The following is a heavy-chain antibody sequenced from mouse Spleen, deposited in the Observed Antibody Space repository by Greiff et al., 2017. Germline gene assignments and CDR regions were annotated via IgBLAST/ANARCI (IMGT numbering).Heavy chain of an antibody. CDR1: GFTFSDYG. J-gene: IGHJ3*01. CDR3: ATIYYGNYAFAY. V-gene: IGHV5-17*01. Sequence: EVMLVESGGGLVKPGGSLKLSCAASGFTFSDYGMHWVRQAPEKGLEWVAYISSGSSTIYYADTVKGRFTISRDNAKNTLFLQMTSLRSEDTAMYYCATIYYGNYAFAYWGQGTLVTVSA. D-gene: IGHD2-1*01. CDR2: ISSGSSTI.